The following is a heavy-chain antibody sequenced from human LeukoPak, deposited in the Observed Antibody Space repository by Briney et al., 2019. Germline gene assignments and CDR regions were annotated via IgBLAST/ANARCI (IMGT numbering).Heavy chain of an antibody. CDR1: GFTFSDYG. V-gene: IGHV3-33*01. CDR3: ARKRGSGNYYFYGMDI. Sequence: GGSLRLSCVASGFTFSDYGIHWVRQAPGRGLEWVSVIWYDGSKKFYADSVKVRFTISRNNPKNTLFLEMNSLRVEDTAMYYCARKRGSGNYYFYGMDIWGQGTTVTVSS. D-gene: IGHD5-24*01. CDR2: IWYDGSKK. J-gene: IGHJ6*02.